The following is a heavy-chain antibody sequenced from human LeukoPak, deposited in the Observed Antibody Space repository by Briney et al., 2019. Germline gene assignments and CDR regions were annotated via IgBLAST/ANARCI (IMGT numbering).Heavy chain of an antibody. Sequence: GGSLRLSCAASGFTISDNYMGWVRQAPGKGLEWVSLIYSGGGTYYADSVKGRFTISRDNAKNSLFLQMSSLRAEDTAVYYCARDKRLSGSSTDDAFDIWGQGTVVTVSS. V-gene: IGHV3-66*01. CDR1: GFTISDNY. CDR2: IYSGGGT. D-gene: IGHD1-26*01. J-gene: IGHJ3*02. CDR3: ARDKRLSGSSTDDAFDI.